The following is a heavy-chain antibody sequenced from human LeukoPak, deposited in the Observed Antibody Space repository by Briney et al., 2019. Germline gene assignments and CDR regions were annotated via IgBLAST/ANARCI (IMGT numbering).Heavy chain of an antibody. Sequence: GRSLGLSCTTSGFTFTNYGINWVRQAPGKGLEWVAAIWYDGSKTSYTDSVKGRFTVSRDVSKNTVYLQMNGLKAEDTAVYYCARDDCSTTPCYAYWGQGTLVTVSS. CDR1: GFTFTNYG. J-gene: IGHJ4*02. V-gene: IGHV3-33*01. CDR2: IWYDGSKT. CDR3: ARDDCSTTPCYAY. D-gene: IGHD2-2*01.